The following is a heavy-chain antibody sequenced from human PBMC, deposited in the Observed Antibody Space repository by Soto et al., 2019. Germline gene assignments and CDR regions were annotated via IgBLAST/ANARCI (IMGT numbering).Heavy chain of an antibody. CDR2: INPNSGGT. CDR3: ARDPYYYDSSGS. V-gene: IGHV1-2*02. Sequence: ASVKVSCKASGYTFTSYGISWVRQAPGQGLEWMGWINPNSGGTNYAQKFQGRVTMTRDTSISTAYMELSRLRSDDTAVYYCARDPYYYDSSGSWGQGTLVTVSS. J-gene: IGHJ5*02. D-gene: IGHD3-22*01. CDR1: GYTFTSYG.